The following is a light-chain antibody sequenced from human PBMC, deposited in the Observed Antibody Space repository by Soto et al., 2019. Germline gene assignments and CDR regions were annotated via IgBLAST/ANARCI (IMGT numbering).Light chain of an antibody. J-gene: IGKJ2*01. CDR2: GAS. CDR1: QSVGSK. CDR3: QQYQNWYT. V-gene: IGKV3-15*01. Sequence: IVNTHSPAALSVSXGERATLSCRARQSVGSKSAWYHKGSREAXGEXIYGASTRDTDITARFSGSGCGKEFILNISSLQSEDFAVYDCQQYQNWYTFGQGTKV.